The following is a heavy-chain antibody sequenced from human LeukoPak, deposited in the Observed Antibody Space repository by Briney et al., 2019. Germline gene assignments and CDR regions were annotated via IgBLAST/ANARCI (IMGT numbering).Heavy chain of an antibody. CDR1: GFTLRQDW. CDR3: AKDYYGPAEY. CDR2: IKGEGRER. J-gene: IGHJ4*02. D-gene: IGHD3-10*01. V-gene: IGHV3-7*01. Sequence: QPGGSLRNSCETNGFTLRQDWMRCVCKAPGKWVEGIANIKGEGRERYYVDSVNGRFTISRDNARNSLYLQMNNLKIEDTAMYYCAKDYYGPAEYGGPGTLLAVSS.